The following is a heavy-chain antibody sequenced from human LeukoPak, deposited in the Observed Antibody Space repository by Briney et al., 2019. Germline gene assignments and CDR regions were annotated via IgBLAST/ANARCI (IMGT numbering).Heavy chain of an antibody. Sequence: PSETLSLTCAVSGYSISSGYYWGWIRQPPGKGLEWIGSIYHSGSTYYNPSLKSRVTISVDTSKNQFSLKLSSVTAADTAVYYCARDVDYYDSSGYGRSWFDPWGQGTLVTVSS. CDR2: IYHSGST. CDR1: GYSISSGYY. J-gene: IGHJ5*02. D-gene: IGHD3-22*01. V-gene: IGHV4-38-2*02. CDR3: ARDVDYYDSSGYGRSWFDP.